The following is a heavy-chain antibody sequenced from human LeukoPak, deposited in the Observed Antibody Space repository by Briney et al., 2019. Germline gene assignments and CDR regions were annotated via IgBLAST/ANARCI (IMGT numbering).Heavy chain of an antibody. CDR2: ISAYNGNT. Sequence: ASVKVSCKASGYTFTSYGISWVRQAPGQGLEWMGWISAYNGNTNYAQKLQGRVTMTTDTSTSTAYMELRSLRSDDTAVYYCAGDRAGYSSGWYGEGDYWGQGTLVTVSS. D-gene: IGHD6-19*01. J-gene: IGHJ4*02. CDR3: AGDRAGYSSGWYGEGDY. V-gene: IGHV1-18*01. CDR1: GYTFTSYG.